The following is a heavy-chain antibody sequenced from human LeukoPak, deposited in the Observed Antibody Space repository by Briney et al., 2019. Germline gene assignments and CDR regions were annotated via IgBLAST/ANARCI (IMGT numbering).Heavy chain of an antibody. D-gene: IGHD2-21*02. CDR2: FDPEDGET. V-gene: IGHV1-24*01. CDR3: ATGGLAYCGGDCYSDYYYGMDV. CDR1: SYTFTSYG. J-gene: IGHJ6*02. Sequence: ASVKVSCKASSYTFTSYGFIWVRQAPGKGLEWMGGFDPEDGETIYAQKFQGRVTMTEDTSTDTAYMELSSLRSEDTAVYYCATGGLAYCGGDCYSDYYYGMDVWGQGTTVTVSS.